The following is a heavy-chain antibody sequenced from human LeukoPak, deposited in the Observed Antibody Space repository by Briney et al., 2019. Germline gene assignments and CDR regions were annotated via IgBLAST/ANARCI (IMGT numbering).Heavy chain of an antibody. CDR1: GGSISSYY. CDR2: IYYSGST. D-gene: IGHD2-2*01. Sequence: PSETLSLTCTVSGGSISSYYWSWIRQPPGKGLEWIGYIYYSGSTNYNPSLKSRVTISVDTSKNQFSLKLSSVTAADTAVYYCAREMESLGYCSSTGCSIGRYYYYYYMDVWGKGTTVTVSS. V-gene: IGHV4-59*01. J-gene: IGHJ6*03. CDR3: AREMESLGYCSSTGCSIGRYYYYYYMDV.